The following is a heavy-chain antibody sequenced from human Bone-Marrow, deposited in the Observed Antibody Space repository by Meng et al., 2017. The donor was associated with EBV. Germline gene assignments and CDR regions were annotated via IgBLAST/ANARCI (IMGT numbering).Heavy chain of an antibody. CDR3: ARNLYGDGMRDY. CDR1: GYTFSSFD. D-gene: IGHD2-21*02. V-gene: IGHV1-8*01. J-gene: IGHJ4*02. Sequence: QVELVQAGVEVKKPGASGKVACKGSGYTFSSFDINWVRQATGQGLEWMGWISPDSGKTGYAEKFQGRVTLTRDTSINTAYLELSSLTSEDTAVYYCARNLYGDGMRDYWGQGTLVTVSS. CDR2: ISPDSGKT.